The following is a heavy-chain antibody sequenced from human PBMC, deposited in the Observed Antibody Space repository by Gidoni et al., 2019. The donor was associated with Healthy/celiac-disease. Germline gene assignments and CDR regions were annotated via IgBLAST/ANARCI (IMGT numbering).Heavy chain of an antibody. Sequence: QVQLQESGPGLVKLSQTLSLPCTFSGAPISSGGYYWSWIRQHPGKGLEWIGYIYYSGSTYYNPSLKSRVTISVDTSKNQFSLKLSSVTAADTAVYYCAREISTVRYFDYWGQGTLVTVSS. CDR1: GAPISSGGYY. CDR3: AREISTVRYFDY. D-gene: IGHD4-17*01. V-gene: IGHV4-31*03. CDR2: IYYSGST. J-gene: IGHJ4*02.